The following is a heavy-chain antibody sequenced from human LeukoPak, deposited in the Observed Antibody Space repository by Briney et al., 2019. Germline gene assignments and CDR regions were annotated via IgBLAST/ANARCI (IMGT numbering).Heavy chain of an antibody. V-gene: IGHV4-38-2*02. CDR2: IYHSGTT. CDR1: NYSITSGYY. Sequence: SETLSLTCTVSNYSITSGYYWGWIRQPPGKGLEWIGSIYHSGTTYYNPSLKSRVTISVDTSKNQFSLNLSSVTAADTAVYYCGRVSRGYDILYWGQGTLVTVSS. CDR3: GRVSRGYDILY. D-gene: IGHD3-9*01. J-gene: IGHJ4*02.